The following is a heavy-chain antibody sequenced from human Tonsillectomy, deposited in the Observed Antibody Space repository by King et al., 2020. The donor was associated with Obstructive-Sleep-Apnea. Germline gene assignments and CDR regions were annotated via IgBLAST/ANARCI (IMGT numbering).Heavy chain of an antibody. D-gene: IGHD1-20*01. CDR3: ARPSLTGTTPWYAFDI. CDR2: IIPIFGTA. CDR1: GGTFSSYA. V-gene: IGHV1-69*01. Sequence: QLVQSGAEVKKPGSSVKVSCKASGGTFSSYAISWVRQAPGQGLEWMGGIIPIFGTANYAQKFQGRVTITADESTSTAYMKLSSLRSEDTAVYYCARPSLTGTTPWYAFDIWGQGTMVTVSS. J-gene: IGHJ3*02.